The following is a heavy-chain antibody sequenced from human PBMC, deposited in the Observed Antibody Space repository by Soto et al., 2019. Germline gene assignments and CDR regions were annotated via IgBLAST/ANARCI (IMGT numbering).Heavy chain of an antibody. J-gene: IGHJ6*02. D-gene: IGHD1-1*01. CDR3: ASAWNDWENSKDYYYGMDV. CDR1: GYTFTSYY. V-gene: IGHV1-46*03. CDR2: INPSGGST. Sequence: GASVKVSCKASGYTFTSYYMHWVRQAPGQGLEWMGIINPSGGSTSYAQKFQGRVTMTRDTSTSTVYMELSSLRSEDTAVYYCASAWNDWENSKDYYYGMDVWGQGTTVTVSS.